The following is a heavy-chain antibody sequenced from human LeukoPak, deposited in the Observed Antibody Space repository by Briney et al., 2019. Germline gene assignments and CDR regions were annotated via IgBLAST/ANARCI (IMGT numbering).Heavy chain of an antibody. CDR1: GGSINNYF. CDR2: IYLSGSA. J-gene: IGHJ4*02. Sequence: SETLSLTCTVSGGSINNYFWSWIRQSPGKGLEWIGYIYLSGSANYNPSLYSRVTISVDTSRNQVSLKLSSVTAADTAVYFCARSSAGPNRYFDYWGQGTLVTVSS. V-gene: IGHV4-59*01. CDR3: ARSSAGPNRYFDY. D-gene: IGHD3-10*01.